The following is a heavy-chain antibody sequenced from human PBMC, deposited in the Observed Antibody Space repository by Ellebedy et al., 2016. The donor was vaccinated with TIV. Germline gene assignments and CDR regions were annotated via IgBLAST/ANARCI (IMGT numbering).Heavy chain of an antibody. CDR3: ARRSDFWSGTYYYGMDV. CDR2: ISSSGYTI. CDR1: GFTFSDYY. D-gene: IGHD3-3*01. J-gene: IGHJ6*02. V-gene: IGHV3-11*01. Sequence: GGSLRLXCAASGFTFSDYYMSWIRQAPGRGLEWVSYISSSGYTIYYADSVKGRFTISRDNAKNSLYLQMNSLRAEDTAVYYCARRSDFWSGTYYYGMDVWGQGTTVTVSS.